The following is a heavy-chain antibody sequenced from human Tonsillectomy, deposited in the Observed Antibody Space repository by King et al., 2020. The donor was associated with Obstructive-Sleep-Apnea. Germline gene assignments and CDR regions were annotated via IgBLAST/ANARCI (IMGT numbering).Heavy chain of an antibody. J-gene: IGHJ6*02. D-gene: IGHD6-19*01. Sequence: QLQESGPGLVKPSETLSLTCTVSGGSISSSSYYWGWIRQPPGKGLEWIGGIYYSGSTYYNPSLKSRGTISVDTSKNQFSLKLSSVTAADTAVYYCARDPRIAVAGPYYYYGMDVWGQGTTVTVSS. CDR3: ARDPRIAVAGPYYYYGMDV. V-gene: IGHV4-39*07. CDR2: IYYSGST. CDR1: GGSISSSSYY.